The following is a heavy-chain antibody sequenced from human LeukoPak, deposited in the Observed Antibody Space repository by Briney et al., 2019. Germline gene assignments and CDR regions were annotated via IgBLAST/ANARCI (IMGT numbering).Heavy chain of an antibody. CDR1: CGSISSYY. CDR3: ARQLPKKYGSSWYYYGMDV. CDR2: IYYSGST. D-gene: IGHD6-13*01. V-gene: IGHV4-59*08. J-gene: IGHJ6*02. Sequence: SEALSLTCTVSCGSISSYYWSWIRQPPGKGLEWIGYIYYSGSTNYNPSLKSRVTISVDTSKNQFSLKLSSVTAADTAVYYCARQLPKKYGSSWYYYGMDVWGQGTTVTVSS.